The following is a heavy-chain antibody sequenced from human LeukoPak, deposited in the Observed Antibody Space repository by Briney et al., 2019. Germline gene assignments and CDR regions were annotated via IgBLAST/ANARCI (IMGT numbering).Heavy chain of an antibody. V-gene: IGHV3-7*01. CDR1: GFTFSSYW. J-gene: IGHJ4*02. D-gene: IGHD3-10*01. CDR2: IKQDGSEK. Sequence: GGSLRLSCAASGFTFSSYWMSWVRQAPGKGLGWVANIKQDGSEKYYVDSVKGRFTISRDNAKNSLYLQMNSLRAEDTAVYYCARVLWFGELLFWGQGTLVTVSS. CDR3: ARVLWFGELLF.